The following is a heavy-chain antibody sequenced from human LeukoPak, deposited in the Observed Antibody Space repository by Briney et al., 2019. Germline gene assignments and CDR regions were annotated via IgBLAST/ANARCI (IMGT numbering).Heavy chain of an antibody. CDR2: ISGSGGST. Sequence: GGSLRLSCAASGFTVSSNYMSWVRQVPGKGLEWVSAISGSGGSTYYADSVKGRFTISRDNSKNTLYLQMNSLRAEDTAVYYCARSRGNGYNDDYWGQGTLVTVSS. CDR3: ARSRGNGYNDDY. J-gene: IGHJ4*02. V-gene: IGHV3-23*01. CDR1: GFTVSSNY. D-gene: IGHD5-12*01.